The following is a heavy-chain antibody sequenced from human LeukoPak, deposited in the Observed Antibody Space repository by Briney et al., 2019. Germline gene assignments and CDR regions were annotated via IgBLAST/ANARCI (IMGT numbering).Heavy chain of an antibody. V-gene: IGHV3-NL1*01. CDR2: IFSGGST. Sequence: GGSLRLSCAVSGFTVSGFHINWVRQAPGEGLEWVSVIFSGGSTYYADSMKGRFTISGDNSKKTLYLQMNSLRAEDTAVYYCAKGEDTSSWYAFDYWGQGNLVTVSS. CDR3: AKGEDTSSWYAFDY. J-gene: IGHJ4*02. D-gene: IGHD6-13*01. CDR1: GFTVSGFH.